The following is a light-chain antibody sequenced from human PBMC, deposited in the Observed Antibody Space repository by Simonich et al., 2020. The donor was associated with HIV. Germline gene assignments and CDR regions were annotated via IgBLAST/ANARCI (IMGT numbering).Light chain of an antibody. CDR2: LGS. J-gene: IGKJ3*01. V-gene: IGKV2-28*01. CDR1: QSLLHSNGYNY. Sequence: DIVMTQSPLSLPVTPGEPASISCRSSQSLLHSNGYNYLDWYLQKPGPSPQLLIYLGSNRASGVPDRFSGSGSGTDFTLKISRVEAEDVGVYYCMQARQTPFTFGPGTKVDIK. CDR3: MQARQTPFT.